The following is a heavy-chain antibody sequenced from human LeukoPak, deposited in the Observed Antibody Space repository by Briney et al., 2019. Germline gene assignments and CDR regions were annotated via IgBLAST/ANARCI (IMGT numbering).Heavy chain of an antibody. CDR3: ARDAKGIRFAIFCYFDY. CDR1: GFTFSSYA. D-gene: IGHD2-21*01. CDR2: ISYDGSNK. Sequence: GGSLRLSCAASGFTFSSYAMHWVRQAPGKGLEWVAVISYDGSNKYYADSVKGRFTISRDNSKNTLYLQMNSLRAEDTAVYYCARDAKGIRFAIFCYFDYWGQGTLVTVSS. J-gene: IGHJ4*02. V-gene: IGHV3-30-3*01.